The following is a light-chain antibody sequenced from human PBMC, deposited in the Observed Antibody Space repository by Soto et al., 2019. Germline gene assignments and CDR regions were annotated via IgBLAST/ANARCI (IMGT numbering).Light chain of an antibody. V-gene: IGKV3-11*01. CDR3: QQYVTSPWA. CDR1: PSVSNS. J-gene: IGKJ1*01. CDR2: DAF. Sequence: ESVLTQSPATLSLSPGERATLSCRASPSVSNSLAWYQHKPGQAPRLLIYDAFNRATGVPTRFSGSGSGTDFTLTISSLEPEDFAVYYCQQYVTSPWAFGQGTKVDIK.